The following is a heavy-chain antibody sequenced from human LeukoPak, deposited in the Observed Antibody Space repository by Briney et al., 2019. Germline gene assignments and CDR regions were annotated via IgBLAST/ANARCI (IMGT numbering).Heavy chain of an antibody. CDR3: ARGGGRDGYNRQGYFDF. CDR1: GYTFTNFG. V-gene: IGHV1-18*01. CDR2: ISGYSDYT. D-gene: IGHD5-24*01. J-gene: IGHJ4*02. Sequence: ASVKVSCMASGYTFTNFGIGWVRQAPGQGLEWMGWISGYSDYTNYAQKFQGRVTVTTDTSTSTAYLELRSLRSDDTAVYYCARGGGRDGYNRQGYFDFWGQGTLVTVSS.